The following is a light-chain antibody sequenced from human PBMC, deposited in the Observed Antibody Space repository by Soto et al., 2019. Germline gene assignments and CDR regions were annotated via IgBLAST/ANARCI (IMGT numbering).Light chain of an antibody. V-gene: IGLV2-8*01. CDR3: SSYADSNCL. J-gene: IGLJ2*01. Sequence: QSALTQPPSASGSPGQSVTISCTGTSSTIGDFNSVSWYQHHPDKAPKLVIYEVNKRPSGVPDRFSGSKSGNTASLTVSGLQAEDEADYYCSSYADSNCLFGGGTKLTVL. CDR1: SSTIGDFNS. CDR2: EVN.